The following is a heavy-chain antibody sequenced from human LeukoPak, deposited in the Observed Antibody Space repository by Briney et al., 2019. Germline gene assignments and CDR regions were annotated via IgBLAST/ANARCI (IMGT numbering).Heavy chain of an antibody. CDR3: ASIPMLRGVTSDAFDV. J-gene: IGHJ3*01. V-gene: IGHV3-21*01. CDR1: GFTFSSYS. D-gene: IGHD3-10*01. Sequence: GGSLRLSCAASGFTFSSYSMNWVRQAPGKGLEWVSSISTSSSYIYYADSVKGRFTISRDNAKNSLYLQMNSRRAEDTAVYYCASIPMLRGVTSDAFDVWGQGTMVTVSS. CDR2: ISTSSSYI.